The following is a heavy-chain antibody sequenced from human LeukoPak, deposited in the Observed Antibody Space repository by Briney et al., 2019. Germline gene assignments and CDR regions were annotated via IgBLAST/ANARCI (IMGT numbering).Heavy chain of an antibody. CDR1: GFTFSDYY. D-gene: IGHD3-22*01. Sequence: GGTLRLSCAASGFTFSDYYMSWIRQAPGKGLEWVSYISSSGSTIYYADSVKGRFTISRDNAKNSLYLQMNSLRAEDTAVYYCARENHYYDSSGYDYWGQGTLVTVSS. CDR3: ARENHYYDSSGYDY. J-gene: IGHJ4*02. V-gene: IGHV3-11*01. CDR2: ISSSGSTI.